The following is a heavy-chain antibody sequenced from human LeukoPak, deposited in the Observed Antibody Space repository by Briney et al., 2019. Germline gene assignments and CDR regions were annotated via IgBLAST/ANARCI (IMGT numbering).Heavy chain of an antibody. CDR1: GGSLSSYY. V-gene: IGHV4-59*08. J-gene: IGHJ6*02. CDR2: IYYSGSP. Sequence: SETLSLTCTVPGGSLSSYYWSWVRQPPGKGLEWIGYIYYSGSPHSNPSLKSRVTISVDTSNNQFSLKLSSVTAADPAVYYWARHEVVPAAIVAYYYYGMDGWGQGTTVAVSS. CDR3: ARHEVVPAAIVAYYYYGMDG. D-gene: IGHD2-2*02.